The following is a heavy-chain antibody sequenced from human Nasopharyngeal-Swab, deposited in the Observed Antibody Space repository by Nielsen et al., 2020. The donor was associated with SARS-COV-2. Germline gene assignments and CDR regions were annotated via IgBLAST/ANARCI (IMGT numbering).Heavy chain of an antibody. V-gene: IGHV3-43*02. CDR2: ISGDGGST. Sequence: GGSLRFSCAASGFTFDDYAMHWVRQAPGKGLEWVSLISGDGGSTYYADSVKGRFTISRDNSKNSLYLQMNSLRTEDTALYYCAKDLKGATTDYYYYYYMDVWGKGTTVTVSS. D-gene: IGHD1-26*01. J-gene: IGHJ6*03. CDR3: AKDLKGATTDYYYYYYMDV. CDR1: GFTFDDYA.